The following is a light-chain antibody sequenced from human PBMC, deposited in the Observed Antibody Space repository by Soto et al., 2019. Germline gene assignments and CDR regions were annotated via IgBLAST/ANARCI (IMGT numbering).Light chain of an antibody. J-gene: IGKJ1*01. CDR1: QSVSSSS. CDR2: GAS. CDR3: LQYNKWPRT. V-gene: IGKV3-20*01. Sequence: EIVLTQSPGTLSLSPGERATLSCRASQSVSSSSLAWYQQKPGQAPRLLIYGASRRATGIPDRFSGSGSGTEFTLSISSLQSEDFAVYYCLQYNKWPRTFGQGTKVDIK.